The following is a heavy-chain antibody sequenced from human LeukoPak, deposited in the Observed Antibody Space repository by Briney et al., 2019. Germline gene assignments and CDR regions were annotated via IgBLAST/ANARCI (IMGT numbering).Heavy chain of an antibody. CDR2: ISSSGSTI. CDR3: AREAAADVIDS. V-gene: IGHV3-48*03. Sequence: PGGSLRLSCAASRFTFSSYEMNWVRQTPGKGLEWVSYISSSGSTISYADSVKGRFTISRDNAKNSLYLQMNSLRADDTAVYYCAREAAADVIDSGGQGTMVTVSS. D-gene: IGHD6-13*01. CDR1: RFTFSSYE. J-gene: IGHJ3*02.